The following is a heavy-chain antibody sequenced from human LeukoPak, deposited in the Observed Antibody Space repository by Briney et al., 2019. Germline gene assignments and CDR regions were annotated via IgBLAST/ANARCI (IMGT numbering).Heavy chain of an antibody. J-gene: IGHJ4*02. V-gene: IGHV1-46*01. D-gene: IGHD4-17*01. CDR3: ARSPLDYGDYLVDY. CDR1: GYTFTRYY. CDR2: INPSGGST. Sequence: ASVKVSCKASGYTFTRYYIHWVRQAPGQGLEWMGIINPSGGSTTYAQKFQGRVTMTTDTSTSTAYMELRSLRSDDTAVYYCARSPLDYGDYLVDYWGQGTLVTVSS.